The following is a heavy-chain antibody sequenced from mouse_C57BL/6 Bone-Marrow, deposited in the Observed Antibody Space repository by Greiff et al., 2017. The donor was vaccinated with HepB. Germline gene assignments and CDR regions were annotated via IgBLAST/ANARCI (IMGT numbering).Heavy chain of an antibody. J-gene: IGHJ3*01. CDR2: ISNGGGST. CDR1: GFTFSDYY. CDR3: ARHEVYYGSPLAY. Sequence: EVQGVESGGGLVQPGGSLKLSCAASGFTFSDYYMSWVRQTPEKRLEWVAYISNGGGSTYYPDTVKGRFTISRDNAKNTLYLQMSRLKSEDTAMYYCARHEVYYGSPLAYWGQGTLVTVSA. D-gene: IGHD1-1*01. V-gene: IGHV5-12*01.